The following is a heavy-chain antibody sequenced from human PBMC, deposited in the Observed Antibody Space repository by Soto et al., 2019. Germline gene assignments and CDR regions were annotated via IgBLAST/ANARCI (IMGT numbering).Heavy chain of an antibody. Sequence: QVQLVQSGAEVKKPGASVKVSCKASGYTFTSYGISWVRQAPGQGLEWMGWISAYNGNTNYAQKLQGRVTMTTDTATSTANTELRSLSSDDTGVYYCGREGRDGYNWPGGYWGQGTLVTVSS. CDR2: ISAYNGNT. V-gene: IGHV1-18*01. CDR1: GYTFTSYG. J-gene: IGHJ4*02. D-gene: IGHD1-1*01. CDR3: GREGRDGYNWPGGY.